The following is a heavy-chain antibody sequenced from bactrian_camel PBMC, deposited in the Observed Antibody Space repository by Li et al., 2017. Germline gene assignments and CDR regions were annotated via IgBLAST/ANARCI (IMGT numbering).Heavy chain of an antibody. CDR1: GFAVDASD. CDR3: AARGPYCYTSYLYVTLL. Sequence: HVQLVESGGGSVQAGGSLRLSCTASGFAVDASDMGWYRQAPGQKREGVAAIDSDGETSYIDSVKGRFTISKDNDKNTWYLQMNSLKPEDTAMYYCAARGPYCYTSYLYVTLLIGARGPRSPSP. V-gene: IGHV3S55*01. D-gene: IGHD2*01. J-gene: IGHJ6*01. CDR2: IDSDGET.